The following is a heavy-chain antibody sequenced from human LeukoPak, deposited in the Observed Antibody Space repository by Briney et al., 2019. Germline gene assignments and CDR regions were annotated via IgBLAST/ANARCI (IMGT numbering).Heavy chain of an antibody. CDR2: IVPILGIA. CDR1: GGTFSSYA. D-gene: IGHD3-10*01. CDR3: ARGLGMVRGARQGYYYYYMDV. V-gene: IGHV1-69*04. J-gene: IGHJ6*03. Sequence: ASVKVSCKASGGTFSSYAISWVRQAPGQGLEWMGRIVPILGIANYAQKFQGRVTMTRNTSISTAYMELSSLRSEDTAVYYCARGLGMVRGARQGYYYYYMDVWGKGTTVTVSS.